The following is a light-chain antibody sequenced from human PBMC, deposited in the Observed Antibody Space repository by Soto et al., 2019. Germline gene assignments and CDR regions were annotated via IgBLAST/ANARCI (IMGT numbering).Light chain of an antibody. V-gene: IGKV3-20*01. CDR2: GAS. J-gene: IGKJ2*01. CDR3: HQSGNSPYT. Sequence: EIVLTQSPGTLSLSPGERASVSCRASQSVYTSYLAWFQQKPGQPPRLLIYGASNRATGIPDRFSGSGSGTVFTLTITRLEPEDFAVYFCHQSGNSPYTFGQGTKLEI. CDR1: QSVYTSY.